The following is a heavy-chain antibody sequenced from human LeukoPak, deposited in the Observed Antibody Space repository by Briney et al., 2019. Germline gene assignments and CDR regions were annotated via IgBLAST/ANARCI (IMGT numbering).Heavy chain of an antibody. CDR2: IYISGST. V-gene: IGHV4-4*07. CDR3: ARVNYYDSSGYGYMDV. J-gene: IGHJ6*03. D-gene: IGHD3-22*01. Sequence: SETLSLTCTVSGGSISSYYWSWIRQPAGKGLEWIGRIYISGSTNYNPSLKSRVTMSVDTSKNQFSLKLSSVTAADTAVYYCARVNYYDSSGYGYMDVWGKGTTVTVSS. CDR1: GGSISSYY.